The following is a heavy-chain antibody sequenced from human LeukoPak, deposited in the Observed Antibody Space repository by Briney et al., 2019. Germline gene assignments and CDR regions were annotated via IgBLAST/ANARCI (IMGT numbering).Heavy chain of an antibody. CDR3: ARERYKVLWFGELL. D-gene: IGHD3-10*01. CDR2: IYSGGST. Sequence: GGSLRLSCAASGFTVSSNYMSWVRQAPGKGLEWVSVIYSGGSTYYADSVKGRFTISRDNSKNTLYLQMNSLRAEDTAVYYCARERYKVLWFGELLWGQGTLVTVSS. CDR1: GFTVSSNY. V-gene: IGHV3-66*01. J-gene: IGHJ4*02.